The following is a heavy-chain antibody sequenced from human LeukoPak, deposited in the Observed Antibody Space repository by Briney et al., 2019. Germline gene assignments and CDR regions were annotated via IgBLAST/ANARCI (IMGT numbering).Heavy chain of an antibody. CDR3: ARSYNNHLFGMDV. J-gene: IGHJ6*02. V-gene: IGHV3-66*01. D-gene: IGHD1-14*01. Sequence: GGSLRLLCAASGFTVRSYYMTWVRQAPGKGLEWVSVIYSGGSTYYADSVKGRVAISRDNSKNTVFLQMNSVRAEDTAVYYCARSYNNHLFGMDVWGQGTTVTVSS. CDR2: IYSGGST. CDR1: GFTVRSYY.